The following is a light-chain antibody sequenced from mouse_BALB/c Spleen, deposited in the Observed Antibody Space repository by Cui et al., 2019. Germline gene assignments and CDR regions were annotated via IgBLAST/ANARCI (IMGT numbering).Light chain of an antibody. Sequence: QLVLTHSPPLLSASPGEKVTMTCSASPSVSYMYWYQQKPRSSPKPWIYLTSNLASGVPARFSGSGSGTSYSLTISSMEAEDAATYYCQQWSSNPLTFGAGTKLELK. CDR3: QQWSSNPLT. J-gene: IGKJ5*01. CDR2: LTS. CDR1: PSVSY. V-gene: IGKV4-68*01.